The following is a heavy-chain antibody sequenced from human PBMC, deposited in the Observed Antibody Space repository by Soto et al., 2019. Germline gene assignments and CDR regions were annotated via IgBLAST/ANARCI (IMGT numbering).Heavy chain of an antibody. J-gene: IGHJ6*02. CDR1: GQTFNRYW. CDR3: VRTHLDSWSFDFYGMDV. V-gene: IGHV3-7*03. Sequence: GGSLRLSCVASGQTFNRYWMSWVRQAPGKGLEWVANIKQDGSEEYYVDSVKGRFTISRDNAKKSLYLKMNSLRAEDTAMYYRVRTHLDSWSFDFYGMDVWGQGTTVNVSS. D-gene: IGHD3-3*02. CDR2: IKQDGSEE.